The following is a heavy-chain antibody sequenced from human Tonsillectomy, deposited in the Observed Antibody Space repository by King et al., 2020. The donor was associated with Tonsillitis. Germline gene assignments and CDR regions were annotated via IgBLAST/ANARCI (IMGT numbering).Heavy chain of an antibody. J-gene: IGHJ4*02. CDR3: ASSMYYDYVWGSYRPQYFDY. CDR2: ISSSGSTI. Sequence: EVQLVESGGGLVQPGGSLRLSCAAFGFSFSSYQMNWVRQAPGKGLEWVSYISSSGSTIYYADSVKGRFTISRDDAKNSLYLQMNSLRAEDTAVYYCASSMYYDYVWGSYRPQYFDYWGQGTLVTVSS. CDR1: GFSFSSYQ. V-gene: IGHV3-48*03. D-gene: IGHD3-16*02.